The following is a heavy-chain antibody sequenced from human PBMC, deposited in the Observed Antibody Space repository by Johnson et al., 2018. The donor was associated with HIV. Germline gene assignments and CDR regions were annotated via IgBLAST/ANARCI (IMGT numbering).Heavy chain of an antibody. CDR3: ARLPSGYSRDDLDI. Sequence: MQLVESGGGLVQPGGSLRLSCAASGFTVSSNYMSWVRQAPGKGLEWVSVIYSGDTTYYAGSVKGRFTISRDNSKNTLYLQINSLRPEDTAVSYCARLPSGYSRDDLDIWGQGTLVTVSS. J-gene: IGHJ3*02. CDR2: IYSGDTT. V-gene: IGHV3-66*02. D-gene: IGHD5-18*01. CDR1: GFTVSSNY.